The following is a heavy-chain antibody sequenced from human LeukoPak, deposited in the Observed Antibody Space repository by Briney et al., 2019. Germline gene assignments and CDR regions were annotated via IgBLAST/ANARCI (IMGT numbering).Heavy chain of an antibody. J-gene: IGHJ4*02. CDR3: ARDLCGGDCYNFGY. D-gene: IGHD2-21*02. Sequence: GGSLRLSCAASGFTFSSYGMHWVRQAPGKGLEWVAVIWYDGSNKNYADSVKGRFTISRDNSKNTLYLQMNSLRAEDTAVYYCARDLCGGDCYNFGYWGQGTLVPVSS. V-gene: IGHV3-33*08. CDR2: IWYDGSNK. CDR1: GFTFSSYG.